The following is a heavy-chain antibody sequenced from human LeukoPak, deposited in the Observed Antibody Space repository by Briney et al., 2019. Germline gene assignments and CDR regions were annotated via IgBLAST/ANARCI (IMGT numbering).Heavy chain of an antibody. Sequence: GESLKISCAASEVTFTTYGMHWGRQAPGKGLEWVAFIYYDGSNIYYADYVKGRFTISRDISKNTLYLQMDSLRAEDTAIYYCARDWKTNSFDYWGQGTLVTVSS. J-gene: IGHJ4*02. D-gene: IGHD1-1*01. V-gene: IGHV3-33*01. CDR2: IYYDGSNI. CDR3: ARDWKTNSFDY. CDR1: EVTFTTYG.